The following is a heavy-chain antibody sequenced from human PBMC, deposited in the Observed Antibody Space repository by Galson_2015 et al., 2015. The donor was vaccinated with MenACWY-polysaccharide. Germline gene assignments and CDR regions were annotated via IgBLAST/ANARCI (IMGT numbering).Heavy chain of an antibody. CDR3: ARTLIRGTQTPHVDQ. J-gene: IGHJ4*02. Sequence: SLRLSCAASGFTSSNYWMTWVRQAPGKGLEWVANIKQDGSETYYVDSVKGRFTISRDNAKNSLYLQMNSLRDEDTAVYYCARTLIRGTQTPHVDQWGQGTLGTVSS. CDR2: IKQDGSET. CDR1: GFTSSNYW. D-gene: IGHD1-26*01. V-gene: IGHV3-7*01.